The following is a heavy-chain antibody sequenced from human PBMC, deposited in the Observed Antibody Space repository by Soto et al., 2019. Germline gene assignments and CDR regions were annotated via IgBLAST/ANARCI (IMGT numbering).Heavy chain of an antibody. Sequence: EVQLVESGGRLIQPGGSLRLSCAASGFNVNFYYMNWVRQAPGKGLEWVSSMYAGGTTYYADSVRGRFTISRDISQNTVHLLMDSLRVEDTAVYYCARGPDRSFFFYGMDVWGQGTTVSVSS. D-gene: IGHD3-10*01. J-gene: IGHJ6*02. V-gene: IGHV3-53*01. CDR2: MYAGGTT. CDR1: GFNVNFYY. CDR3: ARGPDRSFFFYGMDV.